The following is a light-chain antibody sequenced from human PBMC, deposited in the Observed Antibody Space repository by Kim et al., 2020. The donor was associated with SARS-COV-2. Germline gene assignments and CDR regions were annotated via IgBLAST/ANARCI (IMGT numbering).Light chain of an antibody. CDR3: AAWDDSLSAWV. Sequence: GQRVTISCPGSSSNIGSHYVYWYQQLPGTAPKLLIYRNNQRPSGVPDRFSGSKSGTSASLAISGLRSEDEADYYCAAWDDSLSAWVFGGGTKLTVL. CDR1: SSNIGSHY. CDR2: RNN. J-gene: IGLJ3*02. V-gene: IGLV1-47*01.